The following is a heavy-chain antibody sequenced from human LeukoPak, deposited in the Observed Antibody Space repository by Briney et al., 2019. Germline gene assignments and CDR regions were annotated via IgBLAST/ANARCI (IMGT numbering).Heavy chain of an antibody. Sequence: GGSLRLSCAASGLTFSRYAMSWVRQAPGKGLEWVSYISSSGSTIYYADSVKGRFTISRDNAKNSLYLQMNSLRAEDTAVYYCARGGYSGSSDYWGQGTLVTVSS. CDR2: ISSSGSTI. CDR1: GLTFSRYA. V-gene: IGHV3-48*04. CDR3: ARGGYSGSSDY. J-gene: IGHJ4*02. D-gene: IGHD1-26*01.